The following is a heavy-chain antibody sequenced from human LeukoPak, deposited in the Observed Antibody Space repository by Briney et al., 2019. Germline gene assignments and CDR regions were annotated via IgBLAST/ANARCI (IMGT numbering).Heavy chain of an antibody. J-gene: IGHJ4*02. V-gene: IGHV4-34*01. CDR1: GGSFNTYY. Sequence: SETLSLTCAVYGGSFNTYYWNWIRQSPGKGLEWIGEINHTGTTNYNPSLKSRFTISVDTSKNQFSLKLTSVTAADTAVYYCARQAAQTYDYWGQGTLVTVSS. CDR3: ARQAAQTYDY. CDR2: INHTGTT.